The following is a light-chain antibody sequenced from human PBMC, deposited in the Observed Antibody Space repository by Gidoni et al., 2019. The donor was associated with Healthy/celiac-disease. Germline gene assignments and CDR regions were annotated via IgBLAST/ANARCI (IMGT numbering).Light chain of an antibody. CDR2: DAS. J-gene: IGKJ4*01. CDR1: QDLSNY. V-gene: IGKV1-33*01. Sequence: DIQMNQSPSSLSASVGDRVTITCQASQDLSNYLNWYQQKPGKAPKLLIYDASNLETGVPSRFSGSGSGTDFTFTISSLQPEDIATYYCQQYDNLPLSFGGGTKVEIK. CDR3: QQYDNLPLS.